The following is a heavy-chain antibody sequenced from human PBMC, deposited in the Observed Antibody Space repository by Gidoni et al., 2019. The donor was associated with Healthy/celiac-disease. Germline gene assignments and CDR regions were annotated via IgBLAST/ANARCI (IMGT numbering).Heavy chain of an antibody. CDR3: ARPGVDTAGGAFDI. D-gene: IGHD5-18*01. CDR1: GFTFSSYG. Sequence: QVQLVESGGGVVQPGGSLRLSCAASGFTFSSYGMHWVRQAPGKGLEWVAFIRYDGSNKYYADSVKGRFTISRDNSKNTLYLQMNSLRAEDTAVYYCARPGVDTAGGAFDIWGQGTMVTVSS. J-gene: IGHJ3*02. CDR2: IRYDGSNK. V-gene: IGHV3-30*02.